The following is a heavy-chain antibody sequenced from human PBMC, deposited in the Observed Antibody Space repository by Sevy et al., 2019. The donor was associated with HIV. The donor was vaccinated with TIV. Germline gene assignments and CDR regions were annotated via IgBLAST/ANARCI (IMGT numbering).Heavy chain of an antibody. CDR1: GFTFSSYA. CDR2: ISGSGGST. J-gene: IGHJ4*02. Sequence: GGSLRLSCAASGFTFSSYAMSWVRQAPGKGLEWVSAISGSGGSTYYADSVKGRFTISRDNSKNTLYLQMNSLRAEDTAVYYCAKDGGDYYGSRSPMDPGHTGFDYWGQGTLVTVSS. D-gene: IGHD3-10*01. CDR3: AKDGGDYYGSRSPMDPGHTGFDY. V-gene: IGHV3-23*01.